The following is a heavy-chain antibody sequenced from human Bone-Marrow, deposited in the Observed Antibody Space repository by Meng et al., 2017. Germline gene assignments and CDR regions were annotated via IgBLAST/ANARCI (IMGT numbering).Heavy chain of an antibody. D-gene: IGHD4-17*01. Sequence: GESLKISCAASGFTFDDYGMSWVRQAPGKGLEWVSGINWNGGSTGYADSVKGRFTISRDNAKNSLYLQMNSLRAEDTALYYCATSTVTTVIGAFDIWGQGTMVT. CDR2: INWNGGST. CDR1: GFTFDDYG. J-gene: IGHJ3*02. V-gene: IGHV3-20*04. CDR3: ATSTVTTVIGAFDI.